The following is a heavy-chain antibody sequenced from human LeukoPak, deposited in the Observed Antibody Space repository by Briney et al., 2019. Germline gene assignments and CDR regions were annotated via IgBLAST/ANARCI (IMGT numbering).Heavy chain of an antibody. Sequence: ASVKVSCKASGYTFTSYYMHWVRQAPGQGLEWMGWINPNSGGTNYAQKFQGRVTMTRDTSISTAYMELSRLRSDDTAVYYCATPYYYGSGSPSDYYMDVWGKGTTVTVSS. CDR2: INPNSGGT. V-gene: IGHV1-2*02. J-gene: IGHJ6*03. CDR3: ATPYYYGSGSPSDYYMDV. D-gene: IGHD3-10*01. CDR1: GYTFTSYY.